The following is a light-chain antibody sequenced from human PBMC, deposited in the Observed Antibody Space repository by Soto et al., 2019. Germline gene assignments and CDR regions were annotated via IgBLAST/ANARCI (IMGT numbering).Light chain of an antibody. V-gene: IGKV3-20*01. CDR1: RSVSSRY. CDR3: HQYGYSPNT. J-gene: IGKJ2*01. Sequence: EIVLTQSPGTLSLSPGERATLSCRASRSVSSRYFAWYQQRPGQAPRLLIYGTSNRATGIPDKFSGSGSGTDFTLTISRLEPEDVAVYFCHQYGYSPNTFGQGTKLEIK. CDR2: GTS.